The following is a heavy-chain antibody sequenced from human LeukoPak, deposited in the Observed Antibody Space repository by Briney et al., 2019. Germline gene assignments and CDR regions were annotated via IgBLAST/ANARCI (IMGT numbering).Heavy chain of an antibody. CDR1: GFTFSSYS. CDR2: ITASGTAM. J-gene: IGHJ4*02. CDR3: ARPTLEYYYGLGSFDY. D-gene: IGHD3-10*01. V-gene: IGHV3-48*04. Sequence: GGSLRLSCAASGFTFSSYSMNWVRQAPGKGLEWVSHITASGTAMFYADSVKGRFTISRDNAKNSLYLQMNSLRAEDTAIYYCARPTLEYYYGLGSFDYWGQGTLVTVSS.